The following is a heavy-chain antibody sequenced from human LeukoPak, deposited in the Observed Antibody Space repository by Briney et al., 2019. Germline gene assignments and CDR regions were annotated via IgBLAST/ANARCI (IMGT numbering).Heavy chain of an antibody. CDR3: ARGRIAVALYYGMDV. Sequence: GGSLRLSCAATGFTFRSHAMNWVRQAPGKGLEWVSGIGGSGGRTYYADSVTGRFTISRDNSKNTVYLQMNSLRAADTAVYYCARGRIAVALYYGMDVWGHGTTVTVSS. CDR1: GFTFRSHA. J-gene: IGHJ6*02. CDR2: IGGSGGRT. D-gene: IGHD6-19*01. V-gene: IGHV3-23*01.